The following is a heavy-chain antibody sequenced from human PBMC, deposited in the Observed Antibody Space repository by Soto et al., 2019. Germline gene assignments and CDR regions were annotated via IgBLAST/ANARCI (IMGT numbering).Heavy chain of an antibody. CDR3: ARDGLVGAYFFDY. CDR1: GYTFTRYQ. J-gene: IGHJ4*02. D-gene: IGHD1-26*01. Sequence: ASVKVSRKASGYTFTRYQIHRVRPAPGQGLEWMGWINPNSGGTNYAQKFQGWVTMTRDTSISTAYMELSRLRSDDTAVYYCARDGLVGAYFFDYWGQGTLVTVSS. CDR2: INPNSGGT. V-gene: IGHV1-2*04.